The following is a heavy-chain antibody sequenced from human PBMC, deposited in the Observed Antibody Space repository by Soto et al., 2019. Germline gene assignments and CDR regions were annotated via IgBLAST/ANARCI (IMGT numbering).Heavy chain of an antibody. Sequence: GGSLRLSCAASGFTFSSYGMHWVRQAPGKGLEWVAVISYDGSNKYYADSVKGRFTISRDNSKNTLYLQMNSLRAEDTAVYYCAKVITIFGVVISFGMDVWGQGTTVTVSS. CDR1: GFTFSSYG. V-gene: IGHV3-30*18. CDR2: ISYDGSNK. D-gene: IGHD3-3*01. J-gene: IGHJ6*02. CDR3: AKVITIFGVVISFGMDV.